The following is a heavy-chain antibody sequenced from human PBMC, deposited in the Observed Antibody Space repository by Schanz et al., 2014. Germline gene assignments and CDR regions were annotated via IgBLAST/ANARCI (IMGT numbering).Heavy chain of an antibody. CDR2: TSHDGSFT. CDR1: GFTFSSYA. V-gene: IGHV3-74*01. D-gene: IGHD4-17*01. Sequence: EVQLVESGGNLVQPAGSLRFSCAASGFTFSSYAMSWVRQAPGKGLEWVSRTSHDGSFTTFADSVKGRFTISRDNAKNALYLQMNSLRAEDTAVYYCVRDTDYHFDYWGQGTLVTVSS. CDR3: VRDTDYHFDY. J-gene: IGHJ4*02.